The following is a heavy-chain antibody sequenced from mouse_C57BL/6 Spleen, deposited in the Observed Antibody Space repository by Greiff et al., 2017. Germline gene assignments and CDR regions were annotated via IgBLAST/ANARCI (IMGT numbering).Heavy chain of an antibody. V-gene: IGHV1-61*01. CDR1: GYTFTSYW. D-gene: IGHD2-5*01. CDR3: ARREDSNYEGWYFDV. J-gene: IGHJ1*03. CDR2: IYPSDSET. Sequence: QVQLQQPGAELVRPGSSVKLSCKASGYTFTSYWMDWVKQRPGQGLEWIGNIYPSDSETHYNQKFKDKATLTVDKSSSTAYMQLSSLTSEDSAVYYCARREDSNYEGWYFDVWGTGTTVTVSS.